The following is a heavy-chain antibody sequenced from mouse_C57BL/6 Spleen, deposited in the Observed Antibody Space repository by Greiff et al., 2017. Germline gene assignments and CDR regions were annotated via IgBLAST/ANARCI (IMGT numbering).Heavy chain of an antibody. D-gene: IGHD2-3*01. CDR1: GYSFTGYY. J-gene: IGHJ3*01. CDR2: IYPYNGVS. V-gene: IGHV1-31*01. CDR3: ARSGYDGYYEAWFAY. Sequence: VHVKQSGPELVKPGASVKISCKASGYSFTGYYMHWVKQSHGNILDWIGYIYPYNGVSSYNQKFKGKATLTVDKSSSTAYMELRSLTSEDSAVYYCARSGYDGYYEAWFAYWGQGTLVTVSA.